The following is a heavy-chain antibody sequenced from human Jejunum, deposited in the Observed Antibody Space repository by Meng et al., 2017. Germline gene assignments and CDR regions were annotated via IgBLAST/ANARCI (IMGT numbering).Heavy chain of an antibody. V-gene: IGHV4-61*01. D-gene: IGHD6-13*01. CDR3: ARGGFFEAAAANLIDS. CDR2: IYYSGST. J-gene: IGHJ4*02. CDR1: GGSVSSGNYY. Sequence: QVQLRGAGPGLVRPSASLSLTCTVSGGSVSSGNYYWSWIRQPPGKGLEWIGYIYYSGSTNYNPSLKSRVTISVDTSKNQFSLKLSSVTAADTAVYYCARGGFFEAAAANLIDSWGQGTLVTVSS.